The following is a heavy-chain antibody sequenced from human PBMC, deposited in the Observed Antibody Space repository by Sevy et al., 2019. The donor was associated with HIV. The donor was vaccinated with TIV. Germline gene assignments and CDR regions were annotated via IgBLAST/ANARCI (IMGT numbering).Heavy chain of an antibody. CDR2: MNPNSGNT. Sequence: ASVKVSCKASGYTFTSYDINWVRQATGQGLEWMGWMNPNSGNTGYAQRFQGRVTMTRNTSISTAYMELSSLGSEDTAVYYCARTIAVAGTDFDYWGQGTLVTVSS. J-gene: IGHJ4*02. CDR1: GYTFTSYD. CDR3: ARTIAVAGTDFDY. D-gene: IGHD6-19*01. V-gene: IGHV1-8*01.